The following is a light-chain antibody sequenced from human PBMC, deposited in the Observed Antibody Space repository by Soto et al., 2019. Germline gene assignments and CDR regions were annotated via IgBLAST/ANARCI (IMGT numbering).Light chain of an antibody. CDR1: SSDVGGYNY. V-gene: IGLV2-8*01. Sequence: LTQPPSASGSPGQSVAISCTGTSSDVGGYNYVSWYQQHPGKAPKLMIYEVNKRPSGVPDRFSGSKSGNTASLTVSGLQAEDEADYYCSSYAGSSNVFGTGTKVNVL. CDR3: SSYAGSSNV. J-gene: IGLJ1*01. CDR2: EVN.